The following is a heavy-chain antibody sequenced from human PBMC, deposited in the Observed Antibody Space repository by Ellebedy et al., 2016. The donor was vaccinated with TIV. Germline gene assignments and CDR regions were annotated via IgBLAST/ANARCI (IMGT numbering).Heavy chain of an antibody. CDR1: GFTFSSYW. V-gene: IGHV3-74*01. CDR2: INSDGSRT. D-gene: IGHD6-6*01. Sequence: GESLKISCAASGFTFSSYWMHWVRQAPGKGLVWVSLINSDGSRTNYADSVKGRFTISRDNAKNTLYLQMSSLRAEDTAVYYCAKDLLAVRGYYFDYWGQGTLVTVSS. J-gene: IGHJ4*02. CDR3: AKDLLAVRGYYFDY.